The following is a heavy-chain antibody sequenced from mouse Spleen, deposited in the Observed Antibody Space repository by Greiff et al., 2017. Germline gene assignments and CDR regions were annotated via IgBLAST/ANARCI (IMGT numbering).Heavy chain of an antibody. CDR2: IHPNSGST. J-gene: IGHJ3*01. D-gene: IGHD4-1*01. CDR3: ARENWDGVFAY. V-gene: IGHV1-64*01. CDR1: GYTFTSYW. Sequence: QVQLQQPGAELVKPGASVKLSCKASGYTFTSYWMHWVKQRPGQGLEWIAMIHPNSGSTNYNEKFKSKATLTVDKSSSTAYMQLSSLTSEDSAVYYCARENWDGVFAYWGQGTLVTVSA.